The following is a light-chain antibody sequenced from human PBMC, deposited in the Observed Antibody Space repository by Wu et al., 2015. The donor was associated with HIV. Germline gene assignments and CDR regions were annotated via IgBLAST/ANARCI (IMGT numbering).Light chain of an antibody. CDR3: QQYDSHST. CDR2: AAS. V-gene: IGKV1-9*01. J-gene: IGKJ1*01. CDR1: QGISSF. Sequence: DIQLTQSPSFLSASVGDRVTITCRASQGISSFLAWYQQKPRKAPKLLIYAASTLQSGVPSRFSGSGSGTEFTLTISSLQPDDFATYYCQQYDSHSTFGQGTKVEIK.